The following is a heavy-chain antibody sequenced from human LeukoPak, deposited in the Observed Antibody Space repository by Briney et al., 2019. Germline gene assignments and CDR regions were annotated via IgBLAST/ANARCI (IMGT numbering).Heavy chain of an antibody. D-gene: IGHD2-15*01. CDR2: ISGSGGST. CDR1: GFTFDGYD. Sequence: GGSLRLSCAASGFTFDGYDMSWVRQAPGKGLEWVAAISGSGGSTYYADSVKGRFTISSDNSKTTLYLQMISLRAEDTAVYSCAKAAAVGVVAAKDFDYWGQGTLVTVSS. J-gene: IGHJ4*02. V-gene: IGHV3-23*01. CDR3: AKAAAVGVVAAKDFDY.